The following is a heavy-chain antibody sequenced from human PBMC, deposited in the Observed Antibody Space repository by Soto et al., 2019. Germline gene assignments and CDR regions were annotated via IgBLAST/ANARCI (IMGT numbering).Heavy chain of an antibody. J-gene: IGHJ6*03. CDR1: GGSISSSSYY. V-gene: IGHV4-39*01. D-gene: IGHD2-2*01. CDR3: ARTDDDCSSTSCFRYYYYMDV. Sequence: QLQLQESGPGLVKPSETLSLTCTVSGGSISSSSYYWGWIRQPPGKGLEWIGSIYYSGSTYYNPSLKSRVTISVDTSKNQFSLKLSSVTAADTAVYYCARTDDDCSSTSCFRYYYYMDVWGKGTTVTVSS. CDR2: IYYSGST.